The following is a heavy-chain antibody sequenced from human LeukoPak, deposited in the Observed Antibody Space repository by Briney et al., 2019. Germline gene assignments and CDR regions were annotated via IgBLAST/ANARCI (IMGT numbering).Heavy chain of an antibody. D-gene: IGHD2-2*01. J-gene: IGHJ4*02. CDR3: ARAPITSPFYFDY. Sequence: PGGSLRLSGTASGFAFDEHGMSWVRQVPGKGLEWVSGINWGGGSTGYADPLRGRFTISRDNAKNSLYLQMDSLRAEDTALCYCARAPITSPFYFDYWGQGTLVTVSS. CDR2: INWGGGST. V-gene: IGHV3-20*04. CDR1: GFAFDEHG.